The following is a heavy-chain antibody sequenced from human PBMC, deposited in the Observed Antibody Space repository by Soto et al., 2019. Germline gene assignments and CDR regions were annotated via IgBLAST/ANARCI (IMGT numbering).Heavy chain of an antibody. V-gene: IGHV1-2*04. D-gene: IGHD3-3*01. CDR1: GYTLNGYY. Sequence: KDYCKASGYTLNGYYMHWVRQAPGQGLEWPGWINPNSGGTNYAQKFQGWVTMTTETYISTAYMELSRLRSDDTAVYYFARDMGRITIFGGIGYWGQGTLVTVSS. J-gene: IGHJ4*02. CDR3: ARDMGRITIFGGIGY. CDR2: INPNSGGT.